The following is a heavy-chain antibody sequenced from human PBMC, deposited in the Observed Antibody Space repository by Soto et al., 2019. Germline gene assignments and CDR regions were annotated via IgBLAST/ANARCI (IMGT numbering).Heavy chain of an antibody. CDR2: INTYNGNT. CDR1: GYTFTRYG. J-gene: IGHJ6*02. V-gene: IGHV1-18*01. D-gene: IGHD3-16*01. CDR3: AMVDVYVTPSPQDV. Sequence: QVQLVQSGAEVKNPGASVKVSCKASGYTFTRYGISWARQAPGQGLEWMGWINTYNGNTNYAQNVQGRVTLTTDTPXSTAYMEMRSLRSNDTAIYYCAMVDVYVTPSPQDVWGQGTTVIVSS.